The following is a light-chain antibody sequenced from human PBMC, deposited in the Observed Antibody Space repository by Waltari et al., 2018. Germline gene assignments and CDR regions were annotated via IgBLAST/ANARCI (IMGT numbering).Light chain of an antibody. J-gene: IGKJ1*01. CDR1: QSVSSN. CDR2: GAS. V-gene: IGKV3-15*01. Sequence: EIVMTQSPATLSVSPVERATLSCRASQSVSSNLAWYQQKPGQAPRLLIYGASTRATGIPARFSGSGSGTEFTLTISSMQSEDFAVYYCQQYNNGWTFGQGTKVEIK. CDR3: QQYNNGWT.